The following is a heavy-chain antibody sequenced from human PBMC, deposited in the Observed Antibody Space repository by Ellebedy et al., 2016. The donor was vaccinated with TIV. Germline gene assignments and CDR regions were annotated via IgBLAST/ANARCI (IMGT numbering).Heavy chain of an antibody. Sequence: GSLRLSXTVSGGSISSYYWSWIRQPAGKGLEWIGRIYTSGSTNYNPSLKSRVTMSVDTSKNQFSLKLSSVTAADTAVYYCARELVGSAFDIWGQGTMVTVSS. J-gene: IGHJ3*02. CDR3: ARELVGSAFDI. V-gene: IGHV4-4*07. D-gene: IGHD1-26*01. CDR2: IYTSGST. CDR1: GGSISSYY.